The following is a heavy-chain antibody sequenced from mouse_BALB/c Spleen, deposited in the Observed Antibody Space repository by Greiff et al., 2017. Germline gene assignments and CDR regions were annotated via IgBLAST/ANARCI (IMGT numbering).Heavy chain of an antibody. Sequence: VQLQESGPGLVAPSQSLSITCTVSGFSLTSYGVHWVRQPPGKGLEWLGVIWAGGSTNYNSALMSRLSISKDNSKSQVVLKMNSLHTDDTAMYYCARVYGSSTMDYWGQGTSVTVSS. CDR2: IWAGGST. CDR1: GFSLTSYG. CDR3: ARVYGSSTMDY. D-gene: IGHD1-1*01. J-gene: IGHJ4*01. V-gene: IGHV2-9*02.